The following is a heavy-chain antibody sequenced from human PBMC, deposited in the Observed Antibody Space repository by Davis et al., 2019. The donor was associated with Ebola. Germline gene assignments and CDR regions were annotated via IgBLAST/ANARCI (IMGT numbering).Heavy chain of an antibody. CDR3: ARSSGIALYYFDY. D-gene: IGHD1-26*01. J-gene: IGHJ4*02. CDR1: GGSFSGYY. CDR2: IYYSGST. V-gene: IGHV4-34*01. Sequence: SETLSLTCAVYGGSFSGYYWSWIRQHPGKGLEWIGYIYYSGSTYYNPSLKSRVTISVDTSKNQFSLKLSSVTAADTAVYYCARSSGIALYYFDYWGQGTLVTVSS.